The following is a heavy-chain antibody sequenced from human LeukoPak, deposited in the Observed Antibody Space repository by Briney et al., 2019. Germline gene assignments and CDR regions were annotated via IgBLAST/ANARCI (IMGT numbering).Heavy chain of an antibody. J-gene: IGHJ4*02. V-gene: IGHV1-2*02. Sequence: ASVTVSCKASGYTFTGYYMHWVRQAPGQGLEWMGWINPNSGGTNHAQNFQGRVTMTRDTSISTAYMELSRLTSDDTAVYYCARDGSASDYGDCVMGYWGQGTLVTVSS. CDR2: INPNSGGT. D-gene: IGHD4-17*01. CDR3: ARDGSASDYGDCVMGY. CDR1: GYTFTGYY.